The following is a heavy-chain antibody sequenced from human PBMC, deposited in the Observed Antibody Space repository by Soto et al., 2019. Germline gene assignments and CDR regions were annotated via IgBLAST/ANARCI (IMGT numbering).Heavy chain of an antibody. CDR2: INPSDGGT. V-gene: IGHV1-46*01. D-gene: IGHD3-16*01. Sequence: GASVKFSLKASGYTFTSYYMHWVRQAPGQGLDCIGIINPSDGGTSYAQKFQGRVTMTRETSTSTVYMELSSLRSEDTAVYYCAGVAVGLDYWGQGTLDTVSS. J-gene: IGHJ4*02. CDR3: AGVAVGLDY. CDR1: GYTFTSYY.